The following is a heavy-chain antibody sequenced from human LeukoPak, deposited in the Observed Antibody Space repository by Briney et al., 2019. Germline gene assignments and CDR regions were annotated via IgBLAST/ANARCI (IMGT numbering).Heavy chain of an antibody. J-gene: IGHJ4*02. D-gene: IGHD5-18*01. V-gene: IGHV1-69*05. CDR2: IILIFGTA. CDR3: ARGDYSYGSRY. Sequence: SVKVSCKASGGTFSSYAISWVRQAPGQGLEWMGRIILIFGTANYAQKFQGRVTITTDESTSTAYMELSSLRSEDTAVYYCARGDYSYGSRYWGQGTLVTVSS. CDR1: GGTFSSYA.